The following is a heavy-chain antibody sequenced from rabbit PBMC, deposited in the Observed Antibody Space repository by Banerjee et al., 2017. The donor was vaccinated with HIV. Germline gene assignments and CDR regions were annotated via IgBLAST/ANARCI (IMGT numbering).Heavy chain of an antibody. V-gene: IGHV1S45*01. CDR2: IYAGKGDT. CDR3: ARDLAGVIGWNFNL. CDR1: GFDFSIYYM. D-gene: IGHD4-1*01. J-gene: IGHJ4*01. Sequence: QEQLVETGGGLVQPGESLKLSCKASGFDFSIYYMTWVRQAPGEGLEWIGTIYAGKGDTDYASWVNGRFTISRTSSTTVTLQMTSLTAADTATYFCARDLAGVIGWNFNLWGQGTLVTVS.